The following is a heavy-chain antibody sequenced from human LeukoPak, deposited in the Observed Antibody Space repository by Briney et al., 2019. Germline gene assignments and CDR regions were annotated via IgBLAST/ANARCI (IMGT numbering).Heavy chain of an antibody. Sequence: GGSLRLSCAASGLTFSSYAMNWVRQAPGKGLEWVSLISGSGGSAYYADSVKGRFTVSRDNSKNTLYLQMNSLRAEDTAVYYCAKSNLKYYFDSWGQGTLVTVSS. CDR2: ISGSGGSA. V-gene: IGHV3-23*01. CDR1: GLTFSSYA. J-gene: IGHJ4*02. CDR3: AKSNLKYYFDS. D-gene: IGHD6-6*01.